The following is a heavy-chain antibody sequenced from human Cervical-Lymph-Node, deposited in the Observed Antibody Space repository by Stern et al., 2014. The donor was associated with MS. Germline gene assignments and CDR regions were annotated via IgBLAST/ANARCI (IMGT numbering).Heavy chain of an antibody. Sequence: VHLVESGSGQAKPSQTLSLTCAVSGGSISSGGSSWNWIRQPPGKGLEGIGFIYHSGSTYYNPSLKGRVFISVDTSKNQSALNLRSVTAADTAVYYCARGGVIYTQDRNGFDVWGQGTMVTVSS. V-gene: IGHV4-30-2*01. D-gene: IGHD2-21*01. CDR2: IYHSGST. CDR3: ARGGVIYTQDRNGFDV. CDR1: GGSISSGGSS. J-gene: IGHJ3*01.